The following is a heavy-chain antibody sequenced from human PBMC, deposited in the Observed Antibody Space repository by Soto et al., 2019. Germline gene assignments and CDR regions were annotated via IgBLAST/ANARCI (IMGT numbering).Heavy chain of an antibody. D-gene: IGHD3-22*01. CDR3: ARSPLRPMIVVGTPPGWFDP. Sequence: SETLSLTCAVYGGSFSGYYWSWIRQLPGKGLEWIGEINHSGSTNYNPSLKSRVTISVDTSKNQFSLKLSSVTAADTAVYYCARSPLRPMIVVGTPPGWFDPWGQGTLVTVSS. J-gene: IGHJ5*02. V-gene: IGHV4-34*01. CDR2: INHSGST. CDR1: GGSFSGYY.